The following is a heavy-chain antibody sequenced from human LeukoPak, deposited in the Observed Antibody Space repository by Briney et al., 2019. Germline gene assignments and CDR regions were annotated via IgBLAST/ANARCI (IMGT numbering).Heavy chain of an antibody. CDR3: ATLDLELLLRY. Sequence: TETLSLTCTVSGGSISSYYWSWIRQPPGKGLEWIGYIYYSGSTNYNPSLKSRVTISVDTSKNQFSLKLSSVTAADTAVYYCATLDLELLLRYWGQGTLVTVSS. CDR1: GGSISSYY. D-gene: IGHD1-26*01. J-gene: IGHJ1*01. CDR2: IYYSGST. V-gene: IGHV4-59*01.